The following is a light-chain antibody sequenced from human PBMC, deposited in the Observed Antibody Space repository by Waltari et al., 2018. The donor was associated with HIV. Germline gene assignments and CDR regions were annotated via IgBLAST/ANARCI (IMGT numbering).Light chain of an antibody. Sequence: SASVGDRVTITCRASQAISNNLAWYQQKPGKVPKLLIYGASTLQSGVPSRFSGSGSGTDFTLTISSLQPDDVATYYCQNYNSAPPTFGQGTRLDIK. CDR3: QNYNSAPPT. CDR2: GAS. V-gene: IGKV1-27*01. J-gene: IGKJ5*01. CDR1: QAISNN.